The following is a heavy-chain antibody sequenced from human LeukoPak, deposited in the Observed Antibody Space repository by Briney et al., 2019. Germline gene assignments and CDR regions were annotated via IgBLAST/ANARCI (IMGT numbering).Heavy chain of an antibody. V-gene: IGHV1-69*13. CDR2: IIPIFGTT. J-gene: IGHJ4*02. D-gene: IGHD6-19*01. CDR3: ARDSAEQWLTYFFDY. Sequence: SVKVSCKASGGTFSGYAFSWVRQAPGQGLEWMGGIIPIFGTTYYAQKYQGRVTITADESTSTVYMELSSLTSEDTAIYYCARDSAEQWLTYFFDYWGQGTLVTVSS. CDR1: GGTFSGYA.